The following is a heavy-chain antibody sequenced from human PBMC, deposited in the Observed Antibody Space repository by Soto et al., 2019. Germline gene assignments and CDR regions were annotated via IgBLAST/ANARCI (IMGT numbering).Heavy chain of an antibody. V-gene: IGHV3-30-3*01. CDR1: GFTFSSYA. J-gene: IGHJ4*02. Sequence: PGGSLRLSCAASGFTFSSYAMHWVRQAPGKGLEWVAVISYDGSNKYYADSVKGRFTISRDNSKNTLYLQMNSLRAEDTAVYYCASRGYSYGPAAYWGQGTLVTVSS. D-gene: IGHD5-18*01. CDR2: ISYDGSNK. CDR3: ASRGYSYGPAAY.